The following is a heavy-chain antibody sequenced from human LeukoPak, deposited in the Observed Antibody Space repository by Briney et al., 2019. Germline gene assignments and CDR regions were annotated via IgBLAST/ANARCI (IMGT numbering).Heavy chain of an antibody. Sequence: GGSLRLSCAASGFSLWLHYMNWVRQAPGKGLECVALIYSGGSTYYADSVKGRFTISRDNSKNMLYLEMNSLRVEDSAVYYCARGPDVDGYIHAPFDSWGQGTLVTASS. CDR3: ARGPDVDGYIHAPFDS. J-gene: IGHJ4*02. CDR2: IYSGGST. D-gene: IGHD5-24*01. V-gene: IGHV3-53*01. CDR1: GFSLWLHY.